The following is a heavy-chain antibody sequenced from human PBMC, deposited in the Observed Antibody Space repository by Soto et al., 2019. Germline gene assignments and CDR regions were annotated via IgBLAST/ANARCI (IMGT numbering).Heavy chain of an antibody. J-gene: IGHJ5*02. CDR2: ISSSSSTI. CDR3: ARGGGSGYSYGFGIGWFDP. V-gene: IGHV3-48*01. Sequence: LRLSCAASGFTFSSYSMNWVRQAPGKGLEWVSYISSSSSTIYYADSVKGRFTISRDNAKNSLYLQMNSLRAEDTAVYYCARGGGSGYSYGFGIGWFDPWGQGTLVTVSS. CDR1: GFTFSSYS. D-gene: IGHD5-18*01.